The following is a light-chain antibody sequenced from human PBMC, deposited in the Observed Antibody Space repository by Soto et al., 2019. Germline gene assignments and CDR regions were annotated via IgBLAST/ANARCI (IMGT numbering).Light chain of an antibody. Sequence: EMVLTQSPGTLSLSPWDRATLWCRASQSVSNDYVAWVQQKPGQTPRLLIYSVSSRATGIPDRFSGSGSGTDFTLTISRLEPEDSAVYYCQFYGSSLITFGQGTRLEIK. CDR2: SVS. V-gene: IGKV3-20*01. CDR3: QFYGSSLIT. CDR1: QSVSNDY. J-gene: IGKJ5*01.